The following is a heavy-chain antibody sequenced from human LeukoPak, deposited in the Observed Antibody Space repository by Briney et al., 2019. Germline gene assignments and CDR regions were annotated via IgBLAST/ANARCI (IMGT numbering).Heavy chain of an antibody. J-gene: IGHJ4*02. CDR3: VKTFGLYYYDSSGHFDY. D-gene: IGHD3-22*01. V-gene: IGHV3-64D*06. Sequence: PGGSLRLSCSASGFTFSNYAMHWVRQAPGKGLVYVSAISSDGGSTYYADSVRGRFTISRDNSKNTLYLQMSSLRAEDTALYYCVKTFGLYYYDSSGHFDYWGQGTLVTVSS. CDR1: GFTFSNYA. CDR2: ISSDGGST.